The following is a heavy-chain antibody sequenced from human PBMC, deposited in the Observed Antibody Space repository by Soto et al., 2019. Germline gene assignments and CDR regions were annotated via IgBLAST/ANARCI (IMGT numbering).Heavy chain of an antibody. J-gene: IGHJ4*02. Sequence: ASVKVSCKASGYTFTGYYMHWVRQAPGQGLEWMGWINPNSGGTNYAQKFQGWVTMTRDTSISTAYMELSRLRSDDTAVYYCARGNGVLRFLEWLSQFDYWGQGTLVTVSS. V-gene: IGHV1-2*04. D-gene: IGHD3-3*01. CDR2: INPNSGGT. CDR3: ARGNGVLRFLEWLSQFDY. CDR1: GYTFTGYY.